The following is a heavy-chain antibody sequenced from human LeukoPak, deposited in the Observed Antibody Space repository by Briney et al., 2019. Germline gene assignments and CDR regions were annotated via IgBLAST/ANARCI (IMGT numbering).Heavy chain of an antibody. CDR1: GYTFSSYG. Sequence: GSVKVSCKTSGYTFSSYGISWVRHAPGQGLERMGWISAHNGNINYAQTLQGRVTITTDTSTSTAYMELRSLRSDDTAIYYCALDYSLCSGGSCYSPNFGYWGQGTLVTVSS. CDR3: ALDYSLCSGGSCYSPNFGY. CDR2: ISAHNGNI. J-gene: IGHJ4*02. D-gene: IGHD2-15*01. V-gene: IGHV1-18*01.